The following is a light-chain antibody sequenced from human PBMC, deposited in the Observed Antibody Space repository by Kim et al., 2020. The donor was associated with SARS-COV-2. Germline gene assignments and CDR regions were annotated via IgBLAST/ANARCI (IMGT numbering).Light chain of an antibody. CDR2: GAS. CDR3: QQYGSPIT. CDR1: QSVSSSY. J-gene: IGKJ5*01. Sequence: LSPGERATLSCRAGQSVSSSYLAGYQQKPGQAPRLLIYGASSRATGIPDRFSGSGSGTDFTLTISRLEPEDFAVYYCQQYGSPITFGQGTRLEIK. V-gene: IGKV3-20*01.